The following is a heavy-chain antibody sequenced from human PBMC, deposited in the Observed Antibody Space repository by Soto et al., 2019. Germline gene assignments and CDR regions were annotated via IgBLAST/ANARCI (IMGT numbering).Heavy chain of an antibody. CDR2: INHSGST. CDR1: GGSFSGYY. J-gene: IGHJ6*03. Sequence: SETLSLTCAVYGGSFSGYYWSWIRQPPGKGLEWIGEINHSGSTNYNPSLKSRATISVDTSKNQFSLKLNSVTAADTAVYYCARTSIIVVVARYYYYYMDVWGKGTTVT. D-gene: IGHD2-15*01. V-gene: IGHV4-34*01. CDR3: ARTSIIVVVARYYYYYMDV.